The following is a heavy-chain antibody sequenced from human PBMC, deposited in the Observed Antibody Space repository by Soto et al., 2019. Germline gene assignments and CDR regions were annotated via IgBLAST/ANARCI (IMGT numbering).Heavy chain of an antibody. Sequence: QVQLVQSGAEVKKPVSSVKFSCKASGGTFSSYAISWVRQAPGQGLEWMGGIITIFGTANYAQKFQGRVTITADESTSTAYMELSRLRSEDTAVYYCARDLTGTTGYYYYYGMDVWGHGTTVTVSS. CDR1: GGTFSSYA. CDR2: IITIFGTA. D-gene: IGHD1-7*01. J-gene: IGHJ6*02. V-gene: IGHV1-69*01. CDR3: ARDLTGTTGYYYYYGMDV.